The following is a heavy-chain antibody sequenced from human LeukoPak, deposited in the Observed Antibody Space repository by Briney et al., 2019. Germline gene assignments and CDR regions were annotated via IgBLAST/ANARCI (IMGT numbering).Heavy chain of an antibody. D-gene: IGHD3-9*01. CDR2: IREDGTEK. V-gene: IGHV3-7*03. Sequence: GGSLRLSCTASGFTFSGAWMTWVRQAPGKGLEWVANIREDGTEKNYVDSVKGRFTISRDNAKNSLYLQMNSLRAEDTAVYYCARDPRRFDEYYFDYWGQGTLVTVSS. J-gene: IGHJ4*02. CDR3: ARDPRRFDEYYFDY. CDR1: GFTFSGAW.